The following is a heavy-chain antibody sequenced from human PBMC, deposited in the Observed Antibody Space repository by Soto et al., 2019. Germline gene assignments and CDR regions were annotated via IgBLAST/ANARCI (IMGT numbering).Heavy chain of an antibody. CDR2: INHSGST. CDR1: GGSLSGYF. V-gene: IGHV4-34*01. D-gene: IGHD3-3*01. J-gene: IGHJ6*03. CDR3: ASYHYYDFWIGSRHYMDV. Sequence: QVHLEQWGAGLLKPSETLSLTCAVYGGSLSGYFWSWVRQPPGKGLEWIGEINHSGSTNYNPSLKSRVTISADTSKHQFSLRLRSVTAADSAIYYCASYHYYDFWIGSRHYMDVWSRGTTVTVSS.